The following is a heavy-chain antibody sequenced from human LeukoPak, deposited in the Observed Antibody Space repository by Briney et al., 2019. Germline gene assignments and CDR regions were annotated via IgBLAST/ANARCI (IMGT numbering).Heavy chain of an antibody. Sequence: GGSLRLSCAAPGFTLSSYAMNWVRQAPGKGLEWVSGITGSSDKTFYADSVKGRFTISRDSSKNTMYLQMNSLRGEDSAVYYCAKDLSSSWQSDYWGQGTLVTVSS. CDR1: GFTLSSYA. J-gene: IGHJ4*02. V-gene: IGHV3-23*01. D-gene: IGHD6-13*01. CDR2: ITGSSDKT. CDR3: AKDLSSSWQSDY.